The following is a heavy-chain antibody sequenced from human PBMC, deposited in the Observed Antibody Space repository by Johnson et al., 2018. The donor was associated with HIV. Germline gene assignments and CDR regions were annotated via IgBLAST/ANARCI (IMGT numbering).Heavy chain of an antibody. CDR2: INSDGSHI. CDR1: GFTFDDYA. CDR3: TGDGPRDAFDI. D-gene: IGHD2-21*02. Sequence: VQLVESGGGLVQPGRSLRLSCAASGFTFDDYAMHWVRQAPGKGLEWVAHINSDGSHIAYADSVRGRFIISRDNAKNTLVLQMNSLRGEDAAVYYCTGDGPRDAFDIWGQGTVVIVSS. J-gene: IGHJ3*02. V-gene: IGHV3-9*01.